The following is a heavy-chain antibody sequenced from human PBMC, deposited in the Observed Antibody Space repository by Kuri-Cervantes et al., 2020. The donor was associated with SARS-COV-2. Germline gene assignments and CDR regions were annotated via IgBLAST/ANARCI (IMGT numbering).Heavy chain of an antibody. V-gene: IGHV1-69*13. J-gene: IGHJ6*03. D-gene: IGHD6-13*01. CDR2: IIPTFDTT. Sequence: SVKVSCKASGGTFSSYSVNWVRQAPGQGLEWMGRIIPTFDTTTYAQKFRGRVIFTADESSSTAYMEVNSLTSEDTAVYYCATTPLAAAGMYYYYYYMDVWGKGTTVTVSS. CDR1: GGTFSSYS. CDR3: ATTPLAAAGMYYYYYYMDV.